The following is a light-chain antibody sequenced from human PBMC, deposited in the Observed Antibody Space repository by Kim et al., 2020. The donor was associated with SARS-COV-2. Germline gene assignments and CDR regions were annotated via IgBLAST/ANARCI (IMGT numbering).Light chain of an antibody. V-gene: IGLV2-14*03. Sequence: GKSITISCTGTNSDLGAFEYVSWYQQHPGKAPKLLIYDVDRRPSGVSPRFSGSQSGHTASLTISGLQDDDESDYFCTSYTMTNTLLFGAGTQLTVL. J-gene: IGLJ2*01. CDR1: NSDLGAFEY. CDR3: TSYTMTNTLL. CDR2: DVD.